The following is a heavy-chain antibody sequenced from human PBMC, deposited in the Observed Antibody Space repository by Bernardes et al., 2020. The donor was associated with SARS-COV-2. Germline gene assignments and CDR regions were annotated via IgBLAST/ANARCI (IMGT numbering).Heavy chain of an antibody. CDR3: AKDSLLRRTAAILGAEYYYGMDV. V-gene: IGHV3-23*01. Sequence: GGSLRLSCAASGFTFSSYAMSWVRQAPGKGLEWVSAISGSGGSTYYADSVKGRFTISRDNSKNTLYLQMNSLRAEDTAVYYCAKDSLLRRTAAILGAEYYYGMDVCGQGNTVTVSS. J-gene: IGHJ6*02. CDR1: GFTFSSYA. CDR2: ISGSGGST. D-gene: IGHD2-2*02.